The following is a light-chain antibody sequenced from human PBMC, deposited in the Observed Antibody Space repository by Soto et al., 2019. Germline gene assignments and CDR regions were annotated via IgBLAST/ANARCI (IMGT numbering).Light chain of an antibody. CDR2: KAS. Sequence: DVQMTQSPSTLSASVGDKITITCRASQSVGRWLAWYQQKPGKAPEVLIYKASTLKYGVPSRFSGSGSGTEFSLTISSLQPDDVATYFCQQYESQSTFGQGTKVEIK. J-gene: IGKJ1*01. CDR1: QSVGRW. V-gene: IGKV1-5*03. CDR3: QQYESQST.